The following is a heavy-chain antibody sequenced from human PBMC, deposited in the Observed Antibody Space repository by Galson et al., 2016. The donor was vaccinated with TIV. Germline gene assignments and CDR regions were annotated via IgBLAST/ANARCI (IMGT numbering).Heavy chain of an antibody. D-gene: IGHD6-19*01. J-gene: IGHJ4*02. CDR1: GFTFDDYD. V-gene: IGHV3-20*04. CDR3: AQWLGTSNS. Sequence: SLRLSCAASGFTFDDYDMNWVRQAPGKGLEWVSGINWNGGSTGYADSVKGRFTISSDNAKNSLYLQMSNLRVEDTAIYYGAQWLGTSNSWGQGALVTVSS. CDR2: INWNGGST.